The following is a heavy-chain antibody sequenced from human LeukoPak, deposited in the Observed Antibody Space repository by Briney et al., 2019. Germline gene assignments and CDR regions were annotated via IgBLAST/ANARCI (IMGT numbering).Heavy chain of an antibody. Sequence: ASVKVSCKASGGTFSSYAISWVRQAPGQGLEWMGGIIPIFGTTNYAQKFQDRVTITADKSTSTAYMELSSLRSEDTAVYYCARARREFWSGYYVRGFYFDYWGQGTLVTVSS. CDR1: GGTFSSYA. V-gene: IGHV1-69*06. CDR3: ARARREFWSGYYVRGFYFDY. J-gene: IGHJ4*02. CDR2: IIPIFGTT. D-gene: IGHD3-3*01.